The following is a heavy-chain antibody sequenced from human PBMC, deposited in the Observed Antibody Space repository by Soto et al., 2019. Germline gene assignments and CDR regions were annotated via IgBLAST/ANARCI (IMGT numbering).Heavy chain of an antibody. CDR3: ARGMGYYYDSSGYYEYYGMDV. Sequence: SVKVSCKASGGTFSSYAISWVRQAPGQGLEWMGGIIPIFGTANYAQKFQGRVTITADESTSTAFMELSSLRSEDTAVYYFARGMGYYYDSSGYYEYYGMDVWGQGTTVTVSS. J-gene: IGHJ6*02. V-gene: IGHV1-69*13. CDR2: IIPIFGTA. D-gene: IGHD3-22*01. CDR1: GGTFSSYA.